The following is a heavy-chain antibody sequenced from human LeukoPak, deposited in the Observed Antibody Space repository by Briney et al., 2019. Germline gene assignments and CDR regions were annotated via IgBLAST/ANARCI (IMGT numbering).Heavy chain of an antibody. CDR2: IIPIFGTA. J-gene: IGHJ1*01. V-gene: IGHV1-69*05. CDR3: ARGGYYYDSSGYYYEYFQH. D-gene: IGHD3-22*01. Sequence: SVKVSCKASGGIFSSYAISWVRQAPGQGLEWMGGIIPIFGTANYAQKFQGRVTITTDESTSTAYMELSSLRSEDTAVYYCARGGYYYDSSGYYYEYFQHWGQGTLVTVSS. CDR1: GGIFSSYA.